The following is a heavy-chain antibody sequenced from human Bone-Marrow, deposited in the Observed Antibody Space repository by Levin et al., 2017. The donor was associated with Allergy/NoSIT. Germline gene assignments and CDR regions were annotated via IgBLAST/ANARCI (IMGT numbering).Heavy chain of an antibody. Sequence: KSSETLSLTCTVSGGSISSYYWSWIRQPPGKGLEWIGYIYYSGSTNYNPSLKSRVTISVDTSKNQFSLKLSSVTAADTAVYYCARSQQYYDFWSGRAWFDPWGQGTLVTVSS. D-gene: IGHD3-3*01. J-gene: IGHJ5*02. CDR2: IYYSGST. V-gene: IGHV4-59*01. CDR3: ARSQQYYDFWSGRAWFDP. CDR1: GGSISSYY.